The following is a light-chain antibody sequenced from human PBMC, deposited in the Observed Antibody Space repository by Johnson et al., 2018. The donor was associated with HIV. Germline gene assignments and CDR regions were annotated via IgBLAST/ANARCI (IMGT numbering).Light chain of an antibody. Sequence: QSVLTQPPSVSAAPGQKVTISCSGSSSNIGNNYVSWYQQLPGTAPKLLIYDNNKRPSGIPDRFSGSKSGTSATLGITGLQTGDGPDYDCRTWDSSLSSYVFGTGTKVTIL. J-gene: IGLJ1*01. CDR3: RTWDSSLSSYV. V-gene: IGLV1-51*01. CDR1: SSNIGNNY. CDR2: DNN.